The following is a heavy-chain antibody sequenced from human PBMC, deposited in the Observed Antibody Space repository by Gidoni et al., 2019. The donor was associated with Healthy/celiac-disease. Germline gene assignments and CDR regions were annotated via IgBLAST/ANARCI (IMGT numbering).Heavy chain of an antibody. CDR1: GFTFSSYA. CDR3: AKRGAVPVYYFDY. D-gene: IGHD2-2*01. CDR2: ISGSGGST. Sequence: EVQLLESGGGLVQPGGSLRLSCAASGFTFSSYAMSWVRRAPGKGLEWVSAISGSGGSTYYADSVKGRFTISRDNSKNTLYLQMNSLRAEDTAVYYCAKRGAVPVYYFDYWGQGTLVTVSS. J-gene: IGHJ4*02. V-gene: IGHV3-23*01.